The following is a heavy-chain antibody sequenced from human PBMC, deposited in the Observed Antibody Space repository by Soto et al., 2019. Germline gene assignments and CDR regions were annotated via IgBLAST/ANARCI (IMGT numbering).Heavy chain of an antibody. Sequence: GGSLRLSCAASGFTFSSYEMNWVRQAPGKGLEWVSYISSSGSTIYYADSVKGRFTISRDNAKNSLYLQMNSLRAEDTAVYYCARPPHYQYYDSSGYYYFDYWGQGTLVPVSS. V-gene: IGHV3-48*03. CDR1: GFTFSSYE. J-gene: IGHJ4*02. CDR3: ARPPHYQYYDSSGYYYFDY. CDR2: ISSSGSTI. D-gene: IGHD3-22*01.